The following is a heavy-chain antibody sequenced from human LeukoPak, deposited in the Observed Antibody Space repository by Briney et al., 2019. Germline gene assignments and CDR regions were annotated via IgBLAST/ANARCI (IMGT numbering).Heavy chain of an antibody. CDR2: ISGGGETT. Sequence: GGSLRLSCAASGFTFNNYAMNWVRQAPGKGLEWVSSISGGGETTYYADSAKGRFTISRDNSQNTLYLQMNSPRAEDTAVYYCARDYTDYVGYFFFDYWGQGTLVTVSS. V-gene: IGHV3-23*01. J-gene: IGHJ4*02. D-gene: IGHD4-11*01. CDR1: GFTFNNYA. CDR3: ARDYTDYVGYFFFDY.